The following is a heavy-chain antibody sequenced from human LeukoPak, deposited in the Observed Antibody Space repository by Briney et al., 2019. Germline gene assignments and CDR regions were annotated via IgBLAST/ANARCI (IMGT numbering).Heavy chain of an antibody. J-gene: IGHJ6*03. CDR1: GYTFTGYY. V-gene: IGHV1-2*02. D-gene: IGHD5-12*01. Sequence: AASVKVSCKASGYTFTGYYMHWVRQAPGQGLEWMGWINPNSGGTNYAQKFQGRVTMTRDTSISTAYMELSRLRSDDTAVYYCAREISGLDYMDVWGKGTTVTVSS. CDR3: AREISGLDYMDV. CDR2: INPNSGGT.